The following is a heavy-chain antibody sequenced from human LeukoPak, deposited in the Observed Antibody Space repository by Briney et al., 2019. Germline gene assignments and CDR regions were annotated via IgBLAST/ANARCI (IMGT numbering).Heavy chain of an antibody. D-gene: IGHD3-22*01. CDR2: IIPIFGTA. CDR1: GGTFSSYA. CDR3: ARDLSSSGYYPYYFDY. Sequence: SVKVSCKASGGTFSSYAISWVRQSPGQGLEWMGGIIPIFGTANYAQKFQGRVTITADESTSTAYMELSSLRSEDTAVYYCARDLSSSGYYPYYFDYWGQGTLVTVSS. V-gene: IGHV1-69*13. J-gene: IGHJ4*02.